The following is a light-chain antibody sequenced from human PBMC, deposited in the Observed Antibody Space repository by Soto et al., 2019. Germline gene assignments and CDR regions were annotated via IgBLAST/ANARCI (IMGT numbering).Light chain of an antibody. Sequence: EIVLTQSPATLSLSPGERATLSCRASQSVSSYLAWYQQKPGQAPSLLIYDASNRATGIPARFSGSGSGTDFTLTNSSLEPEDFAIYYCQQRSNWPRTFGGRTKVEIK. CDR1: QSVSSY. CDR2: DAS. V-gene: IGKV3-11*01. CDR3: QQRSNWPRT. J-gene: IGKJ4*01.